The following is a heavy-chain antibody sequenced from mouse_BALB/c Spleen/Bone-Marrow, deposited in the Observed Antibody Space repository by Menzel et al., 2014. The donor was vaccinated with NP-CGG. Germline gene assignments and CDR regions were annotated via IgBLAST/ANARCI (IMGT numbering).Heavy chain of an antibody. Sequence: EVKLMESGGGLVQPKGSLKLSCAASGFTFNTYAMNWVRQAPGKGLEWVARIRSKSNNYATYYADSVKDRFTISRDDSQNMLYLQMNNLKTEDTAMYYCVRHGYFGNYYYALDYWGQGTSVTASS. CDR3: VRHGYFGNYYYALDY. V-gene: IGHV10-1*02. CDR2: IRSKSNNYAT. CDR1: GFTFNTYA. J-gene: IGHJ4*01. D-gene: IGHD2-1*01.